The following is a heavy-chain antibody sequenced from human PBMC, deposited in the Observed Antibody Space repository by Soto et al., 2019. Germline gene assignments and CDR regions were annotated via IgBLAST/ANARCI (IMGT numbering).Heavy chain of an antibody. D-gene: IGHD3-10*01. CDR1: GGTFSSYA. V-gene: IGHV1-69*13. CDR3: ARGAAGSGSYYLPLYYYYGMDV. CDR2: LIPIFGTA. J-gene: IGHJ6*02. Sequence: SVKVSCKASGGTFSSYAISWVRQAPGQGLEWMGGLIPIFGTANYAQKFQGRVTSTADESTSTAYRELSSLRSEDTAVYYCARGAAGSGSYYLPLYYYYGMDVWGQGTTVTVSS.